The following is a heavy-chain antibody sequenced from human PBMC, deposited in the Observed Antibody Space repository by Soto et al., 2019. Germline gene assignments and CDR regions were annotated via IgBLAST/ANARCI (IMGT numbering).Heavy chain of an antibody. J-gene: IGHJ5*02. Sequence: LLQESGPGLVKPSETLSLTCTVSGVSISSINYYWGWIRQPPGTGLEWIGTIYYNGSTYYNPSLESRVTISVDTSTNKFPLKLTSETAANTAVYYCARRSGRAITWFDPWGQGTLVTVTS. CDR3: ARRSGRAITWFDP. CDR2: IYYNGST. V-gene: IGHV4-39*01. D-gene: IGHD6-19*01. CDR1: GVSISSINYY.